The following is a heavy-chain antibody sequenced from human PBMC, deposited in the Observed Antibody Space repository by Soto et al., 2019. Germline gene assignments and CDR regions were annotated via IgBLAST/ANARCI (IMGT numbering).Heavy chain of an antibody. CDR3: ARDSDYGSGDCVNHYVYC. CDR1: GFTLRSYW. V-gene: IGHV3-7*01. J-gene: IGHJ4*01. Sequence: EEQLVASGGGLVQPGGSLRLSCAASGFTLRSYWMSWVRQAPGKGLEWLATIKTDASEKKYVDSVKGRFTVFRDNAKNSLYVQMDSLTPEDTSVYYCARDSDYGSGDCVNHYVYCWGRGTLVTVSS. CDR2: IKTDASEK. D-gene: IGHD3-10*01.